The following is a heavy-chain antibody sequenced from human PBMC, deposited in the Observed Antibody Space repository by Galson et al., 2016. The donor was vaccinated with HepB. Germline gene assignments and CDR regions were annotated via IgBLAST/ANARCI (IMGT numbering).Heavy chain of an antibody. CDR1: GFTFNTYA. D-gene: IGHD2-21*02. V-gene: IGHV3-23*01. CDR3: AKDAPSGRVVTGTWDS. Sequence: SLRLSCAASGFTFNTYAMSWVRQAPGKGLEWVSDIRGSGGTTYFADSVKGRFTLSRDNSKNTLYLQMNSLRAEDTAVYYCAKDAPSGRVVTGTWDSWGQGTLVTVSS. CDR2: IRGSGGTT. J-gene: IGHJ4*02.